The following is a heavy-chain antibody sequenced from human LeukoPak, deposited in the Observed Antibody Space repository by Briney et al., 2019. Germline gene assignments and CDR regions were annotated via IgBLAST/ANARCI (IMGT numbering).Heavy chain of an antibody. CDR3: AKDSTYYYDSSGSTAGPLDY. D-gene: IGHD3-22*01. V-gene: IGHV3-33*06. J-gene: IGHJ4*02. CDR1: GFTFSSYG. Sequence: GGSLRLSCAASGFTFSSYGMHWVRQAPGKGLEWVAVIWYEGSNKYYADSVKGRFTISRDNSKNTLYLQMNSLRAEDTAVYYCAKDSTYYYDSSGSTAGPLDYWGQGTLLTVSS. CDR2: IWYEGSNK.